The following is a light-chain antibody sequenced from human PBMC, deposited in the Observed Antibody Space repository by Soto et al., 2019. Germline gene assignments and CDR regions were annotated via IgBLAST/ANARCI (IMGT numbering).Light chain of an antibody. CDR3: QQYYSTPYT. CDR1: QRVLFSSNNKNY. J-gene: IGKJ2*01. V-gene: IGKV4-1*01. Sequence: DIVLTQSPDSLAVSLGERATINCKSSQRVLFSSNNKNYLAWYQQKPGQPPKLLIYWASTRESGVPDRFSGSGSVTDFTLTISSLQAEDVAVYYCQQYYSTPYTFGQGTMLEIK. CDR2: WAS.